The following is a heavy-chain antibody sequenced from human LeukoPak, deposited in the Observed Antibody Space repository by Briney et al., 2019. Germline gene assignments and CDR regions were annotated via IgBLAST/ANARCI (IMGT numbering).Heavy chain of an antibody. Sequence: PGGSLRLSCAASGFTVSSNYMSWVRQAPGKGLEWVSVIYSGGSTYYADSVKGRITISRDNSKNTLYLQMNSLRAEDTAVYYCARTAPYSRAFDIWGQGTMVTVSS. V-gene: IGHV3-53*01. CDR1: GFTVSSNY. J-gene: IGHJ3*02. CDR3: ARTAPYSRAFDI. D-gene: IGHD1-26*01. CDR2: IYSGGST.